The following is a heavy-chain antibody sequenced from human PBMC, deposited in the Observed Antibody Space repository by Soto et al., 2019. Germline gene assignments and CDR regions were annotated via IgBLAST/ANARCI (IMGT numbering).Heavy chain of an antibody. V-gene: IGHV5-51*01. J-gene: IGHJ3*02. CDR2: IFPGDSDT. CDR1: GYTFANFW. D-gene: IGHD2-8*02. Sequence: PGESLNICCKCSGYTFANFWIGWVRQMPGKGLEWMGMIFPGDSDTKNSPSLEGQITMSVDKSDSSAYLQWRSLKASDTAIYYCAAGYSTGLDAFDIWGQGTMVTVSS. CDR3: AAGYSTGLDAFDI.